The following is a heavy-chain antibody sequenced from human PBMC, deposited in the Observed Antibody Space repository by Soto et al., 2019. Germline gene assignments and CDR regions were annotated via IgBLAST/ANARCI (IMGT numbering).Heavy chain of an antibody. CDR2: SNHVGNT. D-gene: IGHD3-3*01. CDR1: GGSFSGYY. J-gene: IGHJ4*02. CDR3: ARVLIAGVTTD. V-gene: IGHV4-34*01. Sequence: QVQLQQWGAGLLKPSETLSLTCAVYGGSFSGYYWSWIRQPPGKGLEWIGESNHVGNTNYNPALKSRVTASVDPSKNQFSLRLTSVTAADTAVYYCARVLIAGVTTDWGQGTLVSVSS.